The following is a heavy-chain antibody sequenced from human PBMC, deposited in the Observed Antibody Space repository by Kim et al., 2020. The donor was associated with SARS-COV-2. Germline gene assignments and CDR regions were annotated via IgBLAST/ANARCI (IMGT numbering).Heavy chain of an antibody. Sequence: GGSLRLSCAASGITFSTCSMNWVRQAPGKGLEWVSSISSSSSYIYYADSMKGRFTISRDNAKNSLYLQMNSLRAEDTAVYYCATFAGDGYNSDYWGQGTLVTVSS. V-gene: IGHV3-21*01. J-gene: IGHJ4*02. D-gene: IGHD5-12*01. CDR1: GITFSTCS. CDR3: ATFAGDGYNSDY. CDR2: ISSSSSYI.